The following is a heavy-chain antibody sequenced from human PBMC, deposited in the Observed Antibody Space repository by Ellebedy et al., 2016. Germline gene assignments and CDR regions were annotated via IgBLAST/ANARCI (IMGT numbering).Heavy chain of an antibody. CDR1: GGSITSADDY. D-gene: IGHD5-12*01. Sequence: SETLSLXCTVSGGSITSADDYWSWVRQPPGKGLEWIGYIYHSGGTKYNPSLRSRIAISIDSSKTHFSLRLTPVTAADTAVYYCARAVGYGYLHAFDIWGQGTMVTVSS. CDR2: IYHSGGT. V-gene: IGHV4-30-4*01. J-gene: IGHJ3*02. CDR3: ARAVGYGYLHAFDI.